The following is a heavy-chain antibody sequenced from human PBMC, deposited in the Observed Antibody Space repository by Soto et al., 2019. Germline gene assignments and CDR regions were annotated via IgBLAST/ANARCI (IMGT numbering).Heavy chain of an antibody. CDR2: ISYDGSNK. Sequence: GGSLRLSCAASGFTFSSYGMHCVRQAPGKGLEWVAVISYDGSNKYYADSVKGRFTISRDNSKNTLYLQMNSLRAEDTAVYYCAKDRKLLWFGPRGSDFYYCYGMDVRCQGTTVTVSS. CDR3: AKDRKLLWFGPRGSDFYYCYGMDV. CDR1: GFTFSSYG. J-gene: IGHJ6*02. D-gene: IGHD3-10*01. V-gene: IGHV3-30*18.